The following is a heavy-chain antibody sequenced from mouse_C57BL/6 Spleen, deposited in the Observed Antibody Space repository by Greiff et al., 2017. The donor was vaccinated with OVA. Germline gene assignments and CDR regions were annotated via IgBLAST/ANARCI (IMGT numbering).Heavy chain of an antibody. V-gene: IGHV1-85*01. Sequence: QVQLQQSGPELVKPGASVKLSCKASGYTFTSYAINWVKQRPGQGLEWIGCIYPRDGSTKYNEKFKGKATLTVDHSSSTAYMELHSLTSEDSACYFCARTPTITTVVAHFDYWGQGTTRTVSS. J-gene: IGHJ2*01. CDR3: ARTPTITTVVAHFDY. CDR1: GYTFTSYA. D-gene: IGHD1-1*01. CDR2: IYPRDGST.